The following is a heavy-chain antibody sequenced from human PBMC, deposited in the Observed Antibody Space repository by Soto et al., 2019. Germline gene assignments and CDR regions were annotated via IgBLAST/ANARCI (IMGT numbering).Heavy chain of an antibody. CDR1: GFTFSSYA. CDR2: IKQDGSDK. Sequence: GGSLRLSCAASGFTFSSYAMHWVRQAPGKGLEWVANIKQDGSDKYYADSVKGRFTISRDNAKNSLYLQMNSLRAEDTAVYYCARDLGSSWSTYNWFDPRGQGTLVTVSS. J-gene: IGHJ5*02. V-gene: IGHV3-7*01. CDR3: ARDLGSSWSTYNWFDP. D-gene: IGHD6-13*01.